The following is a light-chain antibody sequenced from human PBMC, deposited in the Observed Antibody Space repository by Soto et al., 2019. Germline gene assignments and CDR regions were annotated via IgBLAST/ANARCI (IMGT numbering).Light chain of an antibody. CDR1: QSVHNF. J-gene: IGKJ5*01. Sequence: EVVLTQSPATFSLYKGGRAALSCKVSQSVHNFLAWYQQKPGQAPRLLIYGASTRAAGVPPRFSGSGSGTVFTLTISSLEPEDFAVYYCQQRSNGPPITFGQGTRLEIK. CDR2: GAS. V-gene: IGKV3-11*01. CDR3: QQRSNGPPIT.